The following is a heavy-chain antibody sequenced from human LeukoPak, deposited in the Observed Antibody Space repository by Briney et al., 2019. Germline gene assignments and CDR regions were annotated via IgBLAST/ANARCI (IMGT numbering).Heavy chain of an antibody. CDR3: ARDRAYDVFDY. D-gene: IGHD5-12*01. Sequence: LAGGSLRLSCAASGFTFSSSWMACVRQAPGKGLQWVANLNPDGSAKNYVDSVRGRFSISRDNAQNSLYLQINSLRAEDTAVYYCARDRAYDVFDYWGQGTLVTVSS. V-gene: IGHV3-7*01. CDR2: LNPDGSAK. J-gene: IGHJ4*02. CDR1: GFTFSSSW.